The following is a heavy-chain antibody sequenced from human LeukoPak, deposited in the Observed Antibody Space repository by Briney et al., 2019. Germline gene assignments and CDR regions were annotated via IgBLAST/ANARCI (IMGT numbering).Heavy chain of an antibody. CDR1: GITFSHHG. V-gene: IGHV3-30*03. CDR3: VQGGQYTRAYPDAFGL. D-gene: IGHD2-21*01. CDR2: IQYDGSIK. Sequence: GRSLRLSCAASGITFSHHGMDWVRQAPGKGLEWVAGIQYDGSIKFYLDSVKGRFTISRDNSKNTLDLQMNSLRFEDTAVYFCVQGGQYTRAYPDAFGLWGQGTMVTVSS. J-gene: IGHJ3*01.